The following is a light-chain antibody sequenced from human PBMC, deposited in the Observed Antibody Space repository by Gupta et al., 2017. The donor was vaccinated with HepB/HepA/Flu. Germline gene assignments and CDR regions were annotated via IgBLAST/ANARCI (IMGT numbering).Light chain of an antibody. J-gene: IGKJ5*01. CDR3: QHNDSFPIT. CDR2: AAS. Sequence: DIQMTQSPSFVSASVGDRVTITWRASQPVNIWLAWYQQKPGKAPTLLISAASSVQNGVPSRFSGSGSGTDFTLTITKLQPEDFATYSCQHNDSFPITFGQGTXVEIK. CDR1: QPVNIW. V-gene: IGKV1D-12*01.